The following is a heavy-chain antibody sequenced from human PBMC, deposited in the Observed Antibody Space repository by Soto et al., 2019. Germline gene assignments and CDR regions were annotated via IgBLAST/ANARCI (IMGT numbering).Heavy chain of an antibody. CDR3: ARAGYSSGWSDAFDI. CDR2: INWNGGST. J-gene: IGHJ3*02. CDR1: GFTFDDYG. D-gene: IGHD6-19*01. V-gene: IGHV3-20*01. Sequence: EVQLVESGGGVVRPGGCLRLSCAASGFTFDDYGMSWVRQAPGKGLEWFSGINWNGGSTGYADSVKGRFTISRDNAKNSLYLQVNRLRAEDTALYHCARAGYSSGWSDAFDIWGQGTMVTVSS.